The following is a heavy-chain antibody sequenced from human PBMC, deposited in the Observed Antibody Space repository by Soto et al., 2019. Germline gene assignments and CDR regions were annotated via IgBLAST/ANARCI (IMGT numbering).Heavy chain of an antibody. CDR3: ARSDSGIYDILTGYFDY. D-gene: IGHD3-9*01. J-gene: IGHJ4*02. Sequence: QLQLQESGPGLVKPSETLSLTCTVSGGSISSSSYYWGWIRQPPGKGLEWIGSIYYSGSTYYNPSLKSRVTISVDTSKNQFSLKLSSVTAADTAVYYCARSDSGIYDILTGYFDYWGQGTLVTVSS. CDR2: IYYSGST. V-gene: IGHV4-39*01. CDR1: GGSISSSSYY.